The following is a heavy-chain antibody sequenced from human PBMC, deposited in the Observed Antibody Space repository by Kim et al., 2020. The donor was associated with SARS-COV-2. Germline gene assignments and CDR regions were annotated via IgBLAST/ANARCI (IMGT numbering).Heavy chain of an antibody. J-gene: IGHJ3*02. D-gene: IGHD6-13*01. Sequence: GGSLRLSCAASGFTFDDYAMHWVRQAPGKGLEWVSGISWNSGSIGYADSVKGRFTISRGNAKNSLYLQMNSLRAEDTALYYCAKDVLSSSWYAFDIWGQG. CDR3: AKDVLSSSWYAFDI. V-gene: IGHV3-9*01. CDR1: GFTFDDYA. CDR2: ISWNSGSI.